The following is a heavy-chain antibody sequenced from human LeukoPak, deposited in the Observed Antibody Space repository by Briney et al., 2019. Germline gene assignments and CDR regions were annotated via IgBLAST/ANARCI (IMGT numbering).Heavy chain of an antibody. J-gene: IGHJ4*02. V-gene: IGHV1-2*02. CDR1: GYTFSGYY. D-gene: IGHD2-2*01. CDR3: ARIFCSSASCYFFDY. CDR2: INPNSGGT. Sequence: ASVKVSGKASGYTFSGYYMHWVRQAPGQGLEWMGWINPNSGGTNYAQKFQGRLTMTRDTSISTAYMELSRLRSDDTAVYFCARIFCSSASCYFFDYWGQGTMVTVS.